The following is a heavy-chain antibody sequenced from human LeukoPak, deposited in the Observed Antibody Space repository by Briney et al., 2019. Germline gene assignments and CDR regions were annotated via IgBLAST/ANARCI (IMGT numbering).Heavy chain of an antibody. V-gene: IGHV3-53*01. CDR2: IHTGGTT. CDR3: ARVWFGYFFQ. J-gene: IGHJ4*02. D-gene: IGHD3-10*01. CDR1: GLDISYHY. Sequence: GGSLRLSCAASGLDISYHYVGWVRQAPGKGLEWVSVIHTGGTTHYAESVKGRFTVSKDTSNNTVFLQMNSLRVEDTAVYYCARVWFGYFFQWGQGALVTVSS.